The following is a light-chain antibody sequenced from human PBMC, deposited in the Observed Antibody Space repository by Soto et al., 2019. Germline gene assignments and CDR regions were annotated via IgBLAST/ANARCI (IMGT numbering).Light chain of an antibody. CDR2: EVT. J-gene: IGLJ1*01. V-gene: IGLV2-8*01. CDR3: SSYAGSITIYV. CDR1: SSDVGAYNF. Sequence: QSVLTQPPSASGSPGQSVTISCTGTSSDVGAYNFVSWYQQLQGKAPKLMIYEVTKRPSGVPDRFSGSKSGNTASLTVSGLQAEDEADYYCSSYAGSITIYVFGTGTKLTVL.